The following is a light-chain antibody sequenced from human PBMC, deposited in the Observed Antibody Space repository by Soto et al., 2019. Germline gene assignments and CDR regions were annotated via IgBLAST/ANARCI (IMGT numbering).Light chain of an antibody. CDR2: DAS. V-gene: IGKV3-11*01. CDR1: QSVSSY. J-gene: IGKJ3*01. CDR3: EHRSNWPPLFT. Sequence: EIVLTQSPATLSLSPGERATLSCRASQSVSSYLSWYQQKPGQAPRLLIYDASNRATGIPARFRGSGSGTDFTLTINSLELKDFALYYCEHRSNWPPLFTSGTETQVDIK.